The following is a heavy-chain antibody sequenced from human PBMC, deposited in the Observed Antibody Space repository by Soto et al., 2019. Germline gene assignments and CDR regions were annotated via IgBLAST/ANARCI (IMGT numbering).Heavy chain of an antibody. D-gene: IGHD3-16*02. J-gene: IGHJ4*02. CDR1: GGNFSGYY. CDR2: INHSGST. V-gene: IGHV4-34*01. Sequence: ASETLSLTCAVYGGNFSGYYWSWIRQPPGKGLEWIGEINHSGSTNYNPSLKSRVTISVDTSKNQFSLKLSFVTAADTAVYYCARGSLTFGGVIVGFFNYWGQGTLVTVS. CDR3: ARGSLTFGGVIVGFFNY.